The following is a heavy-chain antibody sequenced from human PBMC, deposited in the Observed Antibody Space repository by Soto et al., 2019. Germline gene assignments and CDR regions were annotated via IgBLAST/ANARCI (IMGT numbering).Heavy chain of an antibody. V-gene: IGHV1-18*03. J-gene: IGHJ4*02. CDR2: ISTYSGNT. CDR3: VRVNEGVYYDSSGYYDF. Sequence: AASVMVSCKAPGYRFSSYGICWVRQAPGQGLQWIGWISTYSGNTNFAQDFRDRLTMTTDKSTNTAYMELRSLRSDDIAVYYCVRVNEGVYYDSSGYYDFSGQGTLVTVSS. D-gene: IGHD3-22*01. CDR1: GYRFSSYG.